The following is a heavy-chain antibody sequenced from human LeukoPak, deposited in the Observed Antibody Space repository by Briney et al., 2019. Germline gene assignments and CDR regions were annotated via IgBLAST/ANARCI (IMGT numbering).Heavy chain of an antibody. J-gene: IGHJ5*02. V-gene: IGHV3-74*01. CDR1: GFSVSSYW. CDR3: ARGTHWYEP. Sequence: QPAGSLSFYGAASGFSVSSYWRHWVRPAPGQGLVWVSHINSDGTTTNYAGSVEGRFSFSRDNAKNTLYLQMNSLRAEDTAVNSCARGTHWYEPWGEGTLVTVSS. CDR2: INSDGTTT.